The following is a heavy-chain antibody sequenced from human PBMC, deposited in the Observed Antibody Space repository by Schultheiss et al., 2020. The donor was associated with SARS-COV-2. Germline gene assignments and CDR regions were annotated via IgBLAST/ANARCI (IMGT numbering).Heavy chain of an antibody. CDR1: GGSFSGYY. V-gene: IGHV4-34*01. CDR3: ARVDHVLRFLRP. Sequence: SETLSLTCAVYGGSFSGYYWSWIRQPPGKGLEWIGEINHSGSTNYNPSLKSRVTISVDKSKNQFSLKLSSVTAADTAVYYCARVDHVLRFLRPWGQGTLVTVSS. CDR2: INHSGST. J-gene: IGHJ5*02. D-gene: IGHD3-3*01.